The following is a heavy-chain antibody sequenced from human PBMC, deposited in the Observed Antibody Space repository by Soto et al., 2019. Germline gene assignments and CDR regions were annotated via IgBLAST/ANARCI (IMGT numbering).Heavy chain of an antibody. D-gene: IGHD3-3*01. CDR3: ASGGSDFWSGSLFDY. V-gene: IGHV3-48*03. CDR2: ISSSGSTI. Sequence: EVQLVESGGGLVQPGGSLRLSCAASGFTFSSYEMNWVRQAPGKGLEWVSYISSSGSTIYYADSVKGRFTISRDNAKNSLYLQMNSLRAEDTAVYYCASGGSDFWSGSLFDYWGQGTLVTVSS. J-gene: IGHJ4*02. CDR1: GFTFSSYE.